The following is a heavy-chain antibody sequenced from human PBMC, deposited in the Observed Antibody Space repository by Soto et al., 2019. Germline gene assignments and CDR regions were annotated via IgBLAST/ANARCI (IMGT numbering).Heavy chain of an antibody. CDR1: GFTFSSYE. V-gene: IGHV3-48*03. CDR2: ISSSGSTI. CDR3: AEGGSGSYSY. D-gene: IGHD3-10*01. J-gene: IGHJ4*02. Sequence: XGSLRLSCAASGFTFSSYEMNWVRQAPGKGLEWVSYISSSGSTIYYADSVKGRFTISRDNAKNSLYLQMNSLRAEDTAVYYCAEGGSGSYSYWGQGTLVTVSS.